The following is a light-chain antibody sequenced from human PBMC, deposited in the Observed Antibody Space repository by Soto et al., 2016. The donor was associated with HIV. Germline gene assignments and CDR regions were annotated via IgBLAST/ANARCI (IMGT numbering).Light chain of an antibody. V-gene: IGKV2-28*01. CDR3: MQALQTPPWT. CDR1: ASLLYDNGYNY. J-gene: IGKJ1*01. CDR2: LAS. Sequence: DVVLTQSPLSLAVTPGEPAYISCRSSASLLYDNGYNYLDWYLQKPGQSPQIVIQLASSRTSGVPDRFSGSGSGTDFTLKISRVEADDVGVYYCMQALQTPPWTFGQGTKVEIK.